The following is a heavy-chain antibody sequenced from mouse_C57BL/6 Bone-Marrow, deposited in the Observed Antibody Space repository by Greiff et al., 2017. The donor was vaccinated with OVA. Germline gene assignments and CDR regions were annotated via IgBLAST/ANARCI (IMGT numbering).Heavy chain of an antibody. J-gene: IGHJ3*01. CDR2: INPNNGGT. V-gene: IGHV1-22*01. D-gene: IGHD1-1*01. CDR1: GYTFTDYN. Sequence: VQLQQSGPELVKPGASVKMSCKASGYTFTDYNMHWVKQSHGKSLEWIGYINPNNGGTSYNQKFKGKATLTVNKSSSTAYMELRSLTSEDSAVYYCARDYYGSRISFAYWGQGTLVTVSA. CDR3: ARDYYGSRISFAY.